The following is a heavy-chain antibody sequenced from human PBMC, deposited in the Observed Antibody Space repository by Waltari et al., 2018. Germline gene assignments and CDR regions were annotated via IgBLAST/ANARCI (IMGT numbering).Heavy chain of an antibody. CDR1: EFTVRNNY. CDR2: IYAGGGS. D-gene: IGHD3-16*01. CDR3: ATLGAYLGAFEV. Sequence: EVQLVETGGPLIHPEGSLRLSCAASEFTVRNNYMAWVRQAPGKGLEWVSVIYAGGGSDSADSVGGRFTISRDNSKNTLYLEMNALRPDDTAVYYCATLGAYLGAFEVWGRGTMVTVSS. J-gene: IGHJ3*01. V-gene: IGHV3-53*02.